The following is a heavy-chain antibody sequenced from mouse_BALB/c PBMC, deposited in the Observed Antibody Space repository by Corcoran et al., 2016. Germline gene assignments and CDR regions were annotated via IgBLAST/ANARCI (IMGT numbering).Heavy chain of an antibody. Sequence: QIQLQQSGPELVKPGASVKISCKASGYTFTDYYINWVKQKPGQGLEWIGWIYAGSGNTKYNEKFKGKATLTVDTSSSTAYMQLSSLTSEDTAVYFCARYYAMDYWGQGTSVTVSS. J-gene: IGHJ4*01. CDR3: ARYYAMDY. CDR1: GYTFTDYY. V-gene: IGHV1-84*02. CDR2: IYAGSGNT.